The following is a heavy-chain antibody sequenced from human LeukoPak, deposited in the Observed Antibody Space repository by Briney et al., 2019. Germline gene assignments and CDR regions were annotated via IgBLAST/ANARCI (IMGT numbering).Heavy chain of an antibody. Sequence: GGSLRLSCAASGFTFSSYAMSWVRQAPGKGLEWVSVISDSGGSTYYAGSVKGRFTISRDNSKNTLYLQMNSLRAEDTAVYYCAKFYSSVVRAFDIWGQGTMVTVSS. CDR1: GFTFSSYA. J-gene: IGHJ3*02. CDR3: AKFYSSVVRAFDI. D-gene: IGHD6-6*01. V-gene: IGHV3-23*01. CDR2: ISDSGGST.